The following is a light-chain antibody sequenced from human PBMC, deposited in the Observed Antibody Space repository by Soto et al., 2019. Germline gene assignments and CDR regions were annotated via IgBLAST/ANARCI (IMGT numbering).Light chain of an antibody. CDR2: DAS. CDR3: QQRSYWVWT. V-gene: IGKV3-11*01. J-gene: IGKJ1*01. Sequence: VTTQTPSVLFVALGKRSTLSGRDSQSVRSYLAWYPQTPGQAPRIIIYDASHRETGIPARFSCSGAGTGCTLSISSLEPEDVPVYRCQQRSYWVWTFGQGTKVDIK. CDR1: QSVRSY.